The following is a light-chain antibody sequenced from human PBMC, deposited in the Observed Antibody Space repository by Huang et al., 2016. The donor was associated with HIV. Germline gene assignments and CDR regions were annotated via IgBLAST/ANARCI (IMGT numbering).Light chain of an antibody. CDR1: HDITNY. V-gene: IGKV1-33*01. J-gene: IGKJ4*01. CDR2: DAS. CDR3: QQYDNLPLT. Sequence: DIQMTQSPSSLSASVGDRVTITCQASHDITNYLNWYHQKPGGAPERLIYDASNLETGVPSRFNGSGSGKDFTFTITSLQPEDIATYYCQQYDNLPLTFGGGTKVEI.